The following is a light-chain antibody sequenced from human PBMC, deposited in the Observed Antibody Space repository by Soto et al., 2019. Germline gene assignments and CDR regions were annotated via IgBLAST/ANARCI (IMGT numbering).Light chain of an antibody. V-gene: IGLV2-23*01. J-gene: IGLJ1*01. Sequence: QSALTQPASVSGSPGQSITISCTGTSSDVGSYNLVSWYQQHPGKAPKLMIYEGSKRPSGVSNRFSGSKSGNTASLTISGLQAEDDADYYCCSYAGSRVYVFGTGTKLTVL. CDR3: CSYAGSRVYV. CDR2: EGS. CDR1: SSDVGSYNL.